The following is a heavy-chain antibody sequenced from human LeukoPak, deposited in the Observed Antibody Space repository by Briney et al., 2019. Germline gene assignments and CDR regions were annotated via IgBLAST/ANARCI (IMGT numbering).Heavy chain of an antibody. Sequence: SQTLPLTCTVSGGSISSGGYYWSWIRQHPGKGLEWIGYIYYSGSTYSNPSLKSRVTISVDTSKNQFSLKLSSVTAADTAVYYCARRIAAAGKKDEVNWFDPWGQGTLVTVSS. D-gene: IGHD6-13*01. CDR3: ARRIAAAGKKDEVNWFDP. J-gene: IGHJ5*02. CDR1: GGSISSGGYY. V-gene: IGHV4-31*03. CDR2: IYYSGST.